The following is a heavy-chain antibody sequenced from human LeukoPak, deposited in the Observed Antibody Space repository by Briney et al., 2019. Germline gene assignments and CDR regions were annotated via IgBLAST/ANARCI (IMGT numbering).Heavy chain of an antibody. D-gene: IGHD6-6*01. CDR3: ARDGVPYSSSSLTV. CDR2: ISAYNGNT. Sequence: GASVKVSCKASGYTFTSYGISWVRQAPGQGLKWMGWISAYNGNTNYAQKLQGRVTMTTDTSTSTAYMELRSLRSDDTAVYYCARDGVPYSSSSLTVWGKGTTVTVSS. V-gene: IGHV1-18*01. J-gene: IGHJ6*04. CDR1: GYTFTSYG.